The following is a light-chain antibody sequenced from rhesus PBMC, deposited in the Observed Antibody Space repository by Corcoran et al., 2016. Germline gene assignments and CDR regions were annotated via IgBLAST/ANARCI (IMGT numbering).Light chain of an antibody. CDR1: QSLVHRDGKTY. J-gene: IGKJ1*01. Sequence: DVVMTQSPLSLPVTPGQPASISCRSSQSLVHRDGKTYLNWLQQKPGQPPRRLIYQVSNRDSGVPDRCCGSEAGTDVTLKISRVEAEDVGVYYWGQGTNVPWTFGQGAKVEIK. CDR3: GQGTNVPWT. CDR2: QVS. V-gene: IGKV2S8*01.